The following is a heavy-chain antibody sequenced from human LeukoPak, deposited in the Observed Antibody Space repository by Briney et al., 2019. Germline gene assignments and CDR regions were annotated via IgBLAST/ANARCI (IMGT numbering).Heavy chain of an antibody. CDR2: VGGYNGNT. J-gene: IGHJ3*01. V-gene: IGHV1-18*01. Sequence: GASVKVSCKASGYNFISYGVSWVRQAPGQGLEWMGWVGGYNGNTNYAQKMEYRVIMTTDPATSTAYMELRDLRSGDTAVYYCARSGFCTSSSCYRESDGLDFWGQGTMVTVSS. CDR1: GYNFISYG. D-gene: IGHD2-2*01. CDR3: ARSGFCTSSSCYRESDGLDF.